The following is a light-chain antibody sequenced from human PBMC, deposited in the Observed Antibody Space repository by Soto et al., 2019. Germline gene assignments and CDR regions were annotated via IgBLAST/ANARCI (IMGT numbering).Light chain of an antibody. Sequence: DIQMTQSPSTLSASVGDRVSITCRASQSIGRWLAWYQQKSGKASKLLIFDASGLESGVPSRFSGSGSGTEFTLTISILQPEDFATYYCQQSYSTLGTFGQGTKVDIK. V-gene: IGKV1-5*01. CDR3: QQSYSTLGT. CDR1: QSIGRW. J-gene: IGKJ1*01. CDR2: DAS.